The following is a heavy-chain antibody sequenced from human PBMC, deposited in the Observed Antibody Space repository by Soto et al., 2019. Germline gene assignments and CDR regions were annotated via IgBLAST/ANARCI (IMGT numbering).Heavy chain of an antibody. D-gene: IGHD3-16*02. V-gene: IGHV1-69*13. CDR2: IIPIFGTA. CDR1: GGTFSSYA. Sequence: GASVKVSCTASGGTFSSYAISWVRQAPGQGLEWMGGIIPIFGTANYAQKFQGRVTITADESTSTAYMELSSLRSEDTAVYYCARDKKDYDYVWGSYRPQPYYYYGMDVWGQGTTVTVSS. CDR3: ARDKKDYDYVWGSYRPQPYYYYGMDV. J-gene: IGHJ6*02.